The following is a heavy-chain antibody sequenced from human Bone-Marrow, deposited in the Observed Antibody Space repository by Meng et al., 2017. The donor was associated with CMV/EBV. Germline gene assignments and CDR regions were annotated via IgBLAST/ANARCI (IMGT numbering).Heavy chain of an antibody. V-gene: IGHV1-2*02. CDR2: INPNSGGT. CDR1: AGTFSSYA. Sequence: ASVKVSCKASAGTFSSYAISWVRQAPGQGLEWMGWINPNSGGTNYAQKFQGRVTMTRDTSISTAYMELSRLRSADTAVDYCARGGLTTPSRYYYGMDVWGQGTTVTVSS. J-gene: IGHJ6*02. CDR3: ARGGLTTPSRYYYGMDV. D-gene: IGHD4/OR15-4a*01.